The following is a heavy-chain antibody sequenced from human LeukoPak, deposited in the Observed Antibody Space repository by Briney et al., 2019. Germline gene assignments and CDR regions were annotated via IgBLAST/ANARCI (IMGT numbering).Heavy chain of an antibody. CDR1: GDTFTSYY. Sequence: ASVKVSCKASGDTFTSYYMHWVRQAPGQGLEWMGIINPSGDSTSYAQKFQGRVTMTRDMSTSTVYMELSSLRAEDTAVYYCAKARLRGYVAAAIDYWGQGTLVTVSS. CDR3: AKARLRGYVAAAIDY. D-gene: IGHD6-13*01. J-gene: IGHJ4*02. CDR2: INPSGDST. V-gene: IGHV1-46*01.